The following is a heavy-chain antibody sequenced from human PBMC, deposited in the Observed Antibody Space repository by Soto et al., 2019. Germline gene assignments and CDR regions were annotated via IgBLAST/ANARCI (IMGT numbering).Heavy chain of an antibody. CDR1: GGTFSSYA. V-gene: IGHV1-69*13. CDR3: ASATYYYDSSGYYNDY. CDR2: IIPIFGTA. Sequence: SVKVSCKASGGTFSSYAISWVRQAPGQGLEWMGGIIPIFGTANYAQKFQGRVTITADESTSTAYMELSSLRSEDTAVYYCASATYYYDSSGYYNDYWGQGTLVTVSS. D-gene: IGHD3-22*01. J-gene: IGHJ4*02.